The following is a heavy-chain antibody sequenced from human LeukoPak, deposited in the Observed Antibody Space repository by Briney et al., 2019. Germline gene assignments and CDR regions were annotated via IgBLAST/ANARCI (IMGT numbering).Heavy chain of an antibody. J-gene: IGHJ4*02. V-gene: IGHV3-21*01. D-gene: IGHD1-1*01. CDR1: GFTFSSYS. Sequence: PGGSLRLSCAASGFTFSSYSMNWVRQAPGKGLEWVSSISSGSTYIYYADSVKGRFTISRDNAKNSLYLQMNSLRAEDAAVYYCARIVNWNVDYWGQGTLVTVSS. CDR2: ISSGSTYI. CDR3: ARIVNWNVDY.